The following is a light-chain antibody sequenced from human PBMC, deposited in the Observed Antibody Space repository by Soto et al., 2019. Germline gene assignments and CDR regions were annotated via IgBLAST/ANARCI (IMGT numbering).Light chain of an antibody. J-gene: IGKJ4*01. CDR3: QQYFSYPLT. CDR2: TAA. Sequence: AIRMTQSPTSLSASPGDRVTITFRASQGISSHFAGYQVKPGKAPRLLIYTAAYWESGVPSMFSGSGSGTAFTITISSLQSEDFAVYYCQQYFSYPLTFGGGTKVEIK. V-gene: IGKV1-8*01. CDR1: QGISSH.